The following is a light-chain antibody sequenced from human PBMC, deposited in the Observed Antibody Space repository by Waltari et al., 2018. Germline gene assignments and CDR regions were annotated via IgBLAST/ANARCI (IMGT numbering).Light chain of an antibody. Sequence: QSALTQPASVSGSPGQSITIPCSGTDSHVGAYAFVSWYQQNPGKAPHLRIYEVSKRPTGICNRFSAAKSGNPASLTKAGLQAEDEADYYGSSYTTSSAPGVVGTGTRVTVL. J-gene: IGLJ1*01. CDR2: EVS. CDR3: SSYTTSSAPGV. V-gene: IGLV2-14*01. CDR1: DSHVGAYAF.